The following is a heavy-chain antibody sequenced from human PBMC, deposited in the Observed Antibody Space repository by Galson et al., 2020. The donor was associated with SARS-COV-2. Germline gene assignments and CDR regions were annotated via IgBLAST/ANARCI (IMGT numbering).Heavy chain of an antibody. J-gene: IGHJ4*02. CDR3: ARDSIWFPFDY. Sequence: GGSLRLSCAASGFTFSSYSMNWVRQAPGKGLEWVSYISSSSTINYADSVKGRFTISRDNAKNSLYLQMNSLRAEDTAVYYCARDSIWFPFDYWGQGTLVTVSS. CDR1: GFTFSSYS. CDR2: ISSSSTI. V-gene: IGHV3-48*01. D-gene: IGHD3-10*01.